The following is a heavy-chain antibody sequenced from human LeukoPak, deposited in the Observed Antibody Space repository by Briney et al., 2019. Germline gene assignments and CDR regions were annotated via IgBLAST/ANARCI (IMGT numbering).Heavy chain of an antibody. CDR3: AKWLTGIVGATLFDY. CDR1: GFTFSSYA. J-gene: IGHJ4*02. CDR2: ISGSGGST. Sequence: GGSLRLSCAASGFTFSSYAMSWVRQAPGKGLEWVSAISGSGGSTYYADSVKGRFTISRDNSKNTLYLQMNSLRAEDTAVYYCAKWLTGIVGATLFDYRGQGTLVTVSS. D-gene: IGHD1-26*01. V-gene: IGHV3-23*01.